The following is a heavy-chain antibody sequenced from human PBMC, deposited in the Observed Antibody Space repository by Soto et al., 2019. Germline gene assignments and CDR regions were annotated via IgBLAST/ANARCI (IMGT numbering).Heavy chain of an antibody. V-gene: IGHV3-30-3*01. D-gene: IGHD6-6*01. CDR1: GFTFSSYA. CDR3: ARALARASQGPDYDY. J-gene: IGHJ4*02. CDR2: ISYDGSNK. Sequence: GGSLRLSCAASGFTFSSYAMHWVRQAPGKGLEWVAVISYDGSNKYYADSVKGRFTISRDNSKNTLYLQMNSLRAEETAVYYCARALARASQGPDYDYWGQGTLVTVSS.